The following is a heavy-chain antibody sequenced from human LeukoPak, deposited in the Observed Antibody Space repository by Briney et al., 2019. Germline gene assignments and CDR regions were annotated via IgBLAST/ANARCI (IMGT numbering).Heavy chain of an antibody. V-gene: IGHV4-39*01. J-gene: IGHJ5*02. D-gene: IGHD4-17*01. CDR1: GGSISSSSYY. Sequence: PSETLSLTCTVSGGSISSSSYYWGWIRQPPGKGLEWIGSIYYSGGTYYNPSLKSRVTISVDTSKNQFSLKLSSVTAADTAVYYCARHTNDYGDYWFDPWGQGTLVTVSS. CDR2: IYYSGGT. CDR3: ARHTNDYGDYWFDP.